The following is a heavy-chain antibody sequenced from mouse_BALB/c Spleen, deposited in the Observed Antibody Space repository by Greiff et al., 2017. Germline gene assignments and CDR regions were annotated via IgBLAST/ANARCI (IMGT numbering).Heavy chain of an antibody. CDR1: GYSFTDYI. CDR2: INPYYGST. V-gene: IGHV1-39*01. Sequence: VQLQQTGPELVKPGASVKISCKASGYSFTDYIMLWVKQSHGKSLEWIGNINPYYGSTSYNLKFKGKATLTVDKSSSTAYMQLNSLTSEDSAVYYCARDRDGGYYFDYWGQGTTLTVAS. D-gene: IGHD2-14*01. CDR3: ARDRDGGYYFDY. J-gene: IGHJ2*01.